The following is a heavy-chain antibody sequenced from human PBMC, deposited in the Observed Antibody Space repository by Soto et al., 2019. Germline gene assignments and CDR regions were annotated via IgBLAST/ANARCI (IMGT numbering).Heavy chain of an antibody. CDR2: IKGSDDNT. V-gene: IGHV3-23*01. J-gene: IGHJ4*02. D-gene: IGHD2-8*01. CDR3: AKQWAESAATSVFDY. Sequence: GGSLRLSCEASGFTFSTYAMSWVRQTPGKGLEWVSTIKGSDDNTFYADSEKGRFTISRDNSKNTLYLQMNSLRAEDTAVYYCAKQWAESAATSVFDYWGQGTLVTVSS. CDR1: GFTFSTYA.